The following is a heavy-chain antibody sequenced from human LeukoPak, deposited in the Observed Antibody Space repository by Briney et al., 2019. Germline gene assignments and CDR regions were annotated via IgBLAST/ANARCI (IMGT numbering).Heavy chain of an antibody. J-gene: IGHJ4*02. D-gene: IGHD3-22*01. Sequence: GGSLRLSCAASGFTFSNYEMHWVRQAPGKGLEWVSYISSSGSDIYYADSMKGRFTISRDNAKNSLFLQMNNLRAEDTAVYYCARPVYYDSSGYYYPSFGYWGQGTLVTVSS. CDR2: ISSSGSDI. CDR1: GFTFSNYE. CDR3: ARPVYYDSSGYYYPSFGY. V-gene: IGHV3-48*03.